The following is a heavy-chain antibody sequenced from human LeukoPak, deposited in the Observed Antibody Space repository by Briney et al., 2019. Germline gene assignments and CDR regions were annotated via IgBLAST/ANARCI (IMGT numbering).Heavy chain of an antibody. J-gene: IGHJ4*02. CDR2: INHSGST. Sequence: SETLSLTCAVYGGSFSGYYWSWIRQPPGKGLEWIGEINHSGSTNYNPSLKSRVTISVDTSKNQFSLKLSSVTAADTAVYYCAREQLELRGGYFDYWGQGTLVTVSS. D-gene: IGHD1-7*01. V-gene: IGHV4-34*01. CDR3: AREQLELRGGYFDY. CDR1: GGSFSGYY.